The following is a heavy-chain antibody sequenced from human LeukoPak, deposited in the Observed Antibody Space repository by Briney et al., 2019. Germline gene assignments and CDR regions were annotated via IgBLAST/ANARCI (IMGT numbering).Heavy chain of an antibody. V-gene: IGHV4-61*01. CDR2: VYHTGST. D-gene: IGHD6-19*01. CDR1: GDPVSRGSYY. CDR3: ARGFASGWYSRYDP. Sequence: PSETLSLTCTVSGDPVSRGSYYWSWIRQPPGKELEWIGYVYHTGSTNYNPSLKSRVTISVNTSKNEFSLKITSVTSEATVVYYCARGFASGWYSRYDPWGQGTLVTVSS. J-gene: IGHJ5*02.